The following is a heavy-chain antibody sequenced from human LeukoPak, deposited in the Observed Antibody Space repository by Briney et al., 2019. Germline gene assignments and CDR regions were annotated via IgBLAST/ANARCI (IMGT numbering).Heavy chain of an antibody. Sequence: PGGSLRLSCAASGFTFSSYAMSWVRQAPGKGLEWVSGINWNGGSTGYADSVKGRFTISRDNAKNSLYLQMNSLRAEDTALYYCARIAARLFYYYYYMDVWGKGTTVTVSS. V-gene: IGHV3-20*04. D-gene: IGHD6-6*01. CDR1: GFTFSSYA. J-gene: IGHJ6*03. CDR3: ARIAARLFYYYYYMDV. CDR2: INWNGGST.